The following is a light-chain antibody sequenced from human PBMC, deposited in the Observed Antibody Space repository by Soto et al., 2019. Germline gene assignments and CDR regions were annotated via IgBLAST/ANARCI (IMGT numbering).Light chain of an antibody. Sequence: QSALTQPASVSGSPGQSITIPCGGTGDDIGGYNFVSWYQHHPGKAPKLIIYDVTHRPSGVSERFSGSKSGFTASLTISGLQAEDESHYYCSSFTSIRTYVFGTGAKLTVL. J-gene: IGLJ1*01. V-gene: IGLV2-14*01. CDR2: DVT. CDR1: GDDIGGYNF. CDR3: SSFTSIRTYV.